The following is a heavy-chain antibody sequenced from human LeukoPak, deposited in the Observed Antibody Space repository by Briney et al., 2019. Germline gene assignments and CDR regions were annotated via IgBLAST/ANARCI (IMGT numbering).Heavy chain of an antibody. D-gene: IGHD6-13*01. CDR2: LSGSSVNT. CDR3: ARDLKIAAAGRPPQYYYYGMDV. CDR1: GFTFSSYA. Sequence: GGSLRLSCAASGFTFSSYAMTWVRQAPGKGLDWVSGLSGSSVNTNYADSVRGRFTISRDNSKNTLYLQMNSLRAEDTAVYYCARDLKIAAAGRPPQYYYYGMDVWGQGTTVTVSS. J-gene: IGHJ6*02. V-gene: IGHV3-23*01.